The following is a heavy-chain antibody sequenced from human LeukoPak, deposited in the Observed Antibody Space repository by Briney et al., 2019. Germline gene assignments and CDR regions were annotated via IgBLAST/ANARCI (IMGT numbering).Heavy chain of an antibody. Sequence: ASVKVSCKAYGGTFSSYAISWVRQAPGQGLEWMGWINPNSGVTNYAQKFQGRVTMTRDTSIITAFMELSRLRSDDTAVYYCARARVPYSGSPYYFDYWGQGTLVTVSS. D-gene: IGHD1-26*01. V-gene: IGHV1-2*02. CDR1: GGTFSSYA. CDR3: ARARVPYSGSPYYFDY. CDR2: INPNSGVT. J-gene: IGHJ4*02.